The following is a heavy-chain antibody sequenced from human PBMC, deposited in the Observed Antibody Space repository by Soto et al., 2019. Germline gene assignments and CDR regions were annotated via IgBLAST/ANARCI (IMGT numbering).Heavy chain of an antibody. D-gene: IGHD5-18*01. CDR2: IYPGDSDT. Sequence: GESLKISCKGSGYSFTSYWIGWVRQMPGKGLEWMGIIYPGDSDTRYSPSFQGQVTISADKSISTAYLQWSSLKASDTVIYYCARQRGYSYGDRYYYYYGMDVWGQGTTVTVSS. J-gene: IGHJ6*02. CDR1: GYSFTSYW. CDR3: ARQRGYSYGDRYYYYYGMDV. V-gene: IGHV5-51*01.